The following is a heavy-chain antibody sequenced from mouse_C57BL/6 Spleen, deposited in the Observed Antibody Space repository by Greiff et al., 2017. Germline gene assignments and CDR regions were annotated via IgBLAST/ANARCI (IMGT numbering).Heavy chain of an antibody. CDR2: IDPSDSYT. D-gene: IGHD4-1*01. Sequence: QVQLQQPGAELVMPGASVKLSCKASGYTFTSYWMHWVKQRPGQGLEWIGEIDPSDSYTNYNQKFKGKSTLTVDKSSSTAYMQLISLTSEDSAVYYFSSLGRYYAMDYWGQGTSVTVSS. CDR3: SSLGRYYAMDY. CDR1: GYTFTSYW. J-gene: IGHJ4*01. V-gene: IGHV1-69*01.